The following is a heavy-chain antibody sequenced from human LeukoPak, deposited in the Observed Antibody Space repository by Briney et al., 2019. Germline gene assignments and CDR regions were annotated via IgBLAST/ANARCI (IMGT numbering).Heavy chain of an antibody. D-gene: IGHD3-10*01. CDR3: AKDRGSGNYFDY. J-gene: IGHJ4*02. V-gene: IGHV3-48*01. CDR1: GFTFSSYS. CDR2: ISSSSSTI. Sequence: PGGSLRLSCAASGFTFSSYSMTWVRQAPGRGLEWVSYISSSSSTIYYADSVKGRFTISRDNAKNSLYLQMSSLRAEDAAVYYCAKDRGSGNYFDYWGQGTLVTVSS.